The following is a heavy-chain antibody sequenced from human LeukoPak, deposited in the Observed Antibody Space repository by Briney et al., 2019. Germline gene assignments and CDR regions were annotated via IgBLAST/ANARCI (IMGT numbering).Heavy chain of an antibody. Sequence: GGSLRLSCAASGFTFSSYAMHWVRQAPGKGLEYVSAISSNGGSTYYAKSVKGRFTISRDDSKNTLYLQMGSLRAEDMAVYYCARDGGDHIYAFDIWGQGTMVTVSS. D-gene: IGHD2-21*02. J-gene: IGHJ3*02. CDR1: GFTFSSYA. CDR3: ARDGGDHIYAFDI. CDR2: ISSNGGST. V-gene: IGHV3-64*01.